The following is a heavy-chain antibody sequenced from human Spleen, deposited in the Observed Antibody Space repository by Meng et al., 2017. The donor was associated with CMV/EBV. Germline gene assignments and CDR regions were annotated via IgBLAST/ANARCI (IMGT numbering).Heavy chain of an antibody. Sequence: QVQLVESGGGLVKPGGSLRLSCAASGFTFSDYYMSWIRQAPGKGLEWVSYISSSSSYTNYADSVKGRFTISRDNAKNSLYLQMNSLRAEDTAVYYCASSGTTVTIFNYWGQGTLVTVSS. CDR2: ISSSSSYT. V-gene: IGHV3-11*06. CDR1: GFTFSDYY. J-gene: IGHJ4*02. CDR3: ASSGTTVTIFNY. D-gene: IGHD4-17*01.